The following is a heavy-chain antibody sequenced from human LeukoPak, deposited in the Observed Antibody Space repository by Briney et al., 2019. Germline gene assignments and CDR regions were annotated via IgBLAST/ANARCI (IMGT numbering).Heavy chain of an antibody. D-gene: IGHD3-10*01. CDR2: IYYSGST. CDR1: GGSISSSSYY. Sequence: SETLSLTCTVSGGSISSSSYYWGWIRQPPGKGLEWIGSIYYSGSTYYNPSLKSRVTISVDKSRNQFSLKLSSVTAADTAVYYCARDRSRGEWFGWDYWGQGTLVTVSS. J-gene: IGHJ4*02. V-gene: IGHV4-39*07. CDR3: ARDRSRGEWFGWDY.